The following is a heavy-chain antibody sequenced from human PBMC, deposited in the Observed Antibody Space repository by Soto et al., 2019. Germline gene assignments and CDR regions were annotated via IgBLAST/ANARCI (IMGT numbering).Heavy chain of an antibody. D-gene: IGHD2-15*01. J-gene: IGHJ4*02. Sequence: EVQLVESGGGLVQPGGSLRLSCAASGFTFSGYWMSWVRQAPRKGLEWVANIKHDGSERYYVDSVEGRFTISKDNAKNSLYLQMNGLRAEVTAVYYCAGDYDRARGIYWGQGTLVTVSS. V-gene: IGHV3-7*04. CDR1: GFTFSGYW. CDR3: AGDYDRARGIY. CDR2: IKHDGSER.